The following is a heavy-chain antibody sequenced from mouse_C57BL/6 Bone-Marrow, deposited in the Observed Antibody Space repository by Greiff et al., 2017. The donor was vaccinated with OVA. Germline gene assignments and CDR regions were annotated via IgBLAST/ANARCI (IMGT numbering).Heavy chain of an antibody. D-gene: IGHD1-1*01. V-gene: IGHV5-6*01. J-gene: IGHJ4*01. Sequence: EVKLMESGGDLVKPGGSLKLSCAASGFTFSSYGMSWVRQTPDKRLEWVATISSGGSYTYYPDSVKGRFTISRDNAKNTLYLQMSSLKSEDTAMYYCARELGLRGDAMDYWGQGTSVTVSS. CDR2: ISSGGSYT. CDR1: GFTFSSYG. CDR3: ARELGLRGDAMDY.